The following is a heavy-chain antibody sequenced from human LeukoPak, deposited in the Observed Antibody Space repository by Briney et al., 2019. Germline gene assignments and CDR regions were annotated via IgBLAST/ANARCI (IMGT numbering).Heavy chain of an antibody. V-gene: IGHV4-34*01. CDR3: ARGLLGYCSSTSCYGVNWFDP. J-gene: IGHJ5*02. Sequence: SETLSLTCAVYGGSFSGYYWSWIRQPPGKGLEWGGEINHSGSTNYNPSLKSRVTISVDTSKNQFSLKLSSVPAADTAVYYCARGLLGYCSSTSCYGVNWFDPWGQGTLVTVSS. CDR2: INHSGST. CDR1: GGSFSGYY. D-gene: IGHD2-2*01.